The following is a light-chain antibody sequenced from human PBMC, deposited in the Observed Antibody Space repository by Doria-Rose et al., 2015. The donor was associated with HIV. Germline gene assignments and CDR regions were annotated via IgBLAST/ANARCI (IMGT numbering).Light chain of an antibody. CDR3: QQYDSFSLT. CDR2: QAS. Sequence: TQTPSTLSASVGDRVTTTCRASQSISSWLAWYQQKPGRAPELLIYQASTLESGVPSRFSGSGSGTEFTLTISSLQPDDFATYFCQQYDSFSLTFGGGTRVEIK. V-gene: IGKV1-5*03. J-gene: IGKJ4*01. CDR1: QSISSW.